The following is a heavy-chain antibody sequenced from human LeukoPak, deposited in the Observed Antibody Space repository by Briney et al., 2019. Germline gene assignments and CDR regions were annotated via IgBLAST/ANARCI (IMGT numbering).Heavy chain of an antibody. Sequence: SETLSLTCTVSGGSISGGNYYWGWIRQPPGEGLEWIGSIYYSGSTYYKLSLKSRVIISVDTSKNQFSLKLSSVTAADTAVYYCARNWFYNDSRGNHPLYYFDYWGQGTLVTVSS. CDR3: ARNWFYNDSRGNHPLYYFDY. J-gene: IGHJ4*02. CDR1: GGSISGGNYY. D-gene: IGHD3-22*01. V-gene: IGHV4-39*01. CDR2: IYYSGST.